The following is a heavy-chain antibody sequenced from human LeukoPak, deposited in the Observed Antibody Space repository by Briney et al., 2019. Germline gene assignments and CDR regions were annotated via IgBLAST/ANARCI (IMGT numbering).Heavy chain of an antibody. CDR2: IYYSGST. CDR3: ARDNWNYGSSMDV. J-gene: IGHJ6*02. CDR1: GFTLSSYS. Sequence: GSLRLSCAASGFTLSSYSMNWVRQAPGKGLEWIGYIYYSGSTNYNPSLKSRVTISVDTSKNQFPLKLSSVTAADTAVYYCARDNWNYGSSMDVWGQGTTVTVSS. D-gene: IGHD1-7*01. V-gene: IGHV4-59*01.